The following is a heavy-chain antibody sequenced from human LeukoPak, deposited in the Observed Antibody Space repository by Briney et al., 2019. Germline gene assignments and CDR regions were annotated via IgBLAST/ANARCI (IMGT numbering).Heavy chain of an antibody. CDR2: IIPIFGTA. V-gene: IGHV1-69*13. CDR1: GGTFSSYA. D-gene: IGHD4-23*01. Sequence: ASVKVSCKASGGTFSSYAISWVRQAPGQGLEWMGGIIPIFGTANYAQKFQGRVTITADESTSTAYMELSSLRSEDTAVYYCARVYGGLHNYYYYYGMDVWGQGTTVTVPS. CDR3: ARVYGGLHNYYYYYGMDV. J-gene: IGHJ6*02.